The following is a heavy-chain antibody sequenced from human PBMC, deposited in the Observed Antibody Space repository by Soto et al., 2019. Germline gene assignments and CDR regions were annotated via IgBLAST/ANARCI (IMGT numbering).Heavy chain of an antibody. V-gene: IGHV2-5*02. CDR2: IYWDDDK. CDR3: AHRPSSRGLKFLERWFDP. Sequence: SGPTMVNPTQTLTLTCTFSGFSLSTSGVGVGWIRQPPGKALEWLALIYWDDDKRYSPSLKSRLTITKDTSKNQVVLTMTNMEPVDTATYYCAHRPSSRGLKFLERWFDPWGQGTLVTVSS. CDR1: GFSLSTSGVG. J-gene: IGHJ5*02. D-gene: IGHD5-12*01.